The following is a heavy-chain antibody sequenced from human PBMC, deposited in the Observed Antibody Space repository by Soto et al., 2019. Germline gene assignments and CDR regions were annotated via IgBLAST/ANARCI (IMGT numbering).Heavy chain of an antibody. D-gene: IGHD5-12*01. J-gene: IGHJ6*02. Sequence: QVQLVQSGAEVKKPGASVKVSCKASGYTFTSYGISWVRQAPGQGLEWMGWISAYNGNTNYAQKLQGRVTMTTDTSTRTAYIELRSLRSDDTAVYYCARGEWLRGYYYYGMDVWGQGTTVTVSS. CDR3: ARGEWLRGYYYYGMDV. V-gene: IGHV1-18*01. CDR2: ISAYNGNT. CDR1: GYTFTSYG.